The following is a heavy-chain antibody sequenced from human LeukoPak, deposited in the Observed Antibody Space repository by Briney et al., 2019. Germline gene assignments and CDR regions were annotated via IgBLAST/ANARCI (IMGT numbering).Heavy chain of an antibody. CDR3: AKMDTAMGTNYFDY. CDR1: GFTFSSYA. V-gene: IGHV3-23*01. CDR2: ISGSGGST. D-gene: IGHD5-18*01. Sequence: GGSLRLSCAASGFTFSSYAMSWVRQAPGKGLEWVPAISGSGGSTYYADSVKGRFTISRDNSKNTLYLQMNSLRAEDTAVYYCAKMDTAMGTNYFDYWGQGTLVSVSS. J-gene: IGHJ4*02.